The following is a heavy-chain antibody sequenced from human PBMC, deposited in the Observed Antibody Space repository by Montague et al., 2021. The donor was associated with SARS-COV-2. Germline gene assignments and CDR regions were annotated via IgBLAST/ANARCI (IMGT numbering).Heavy chain of an antibody. Sequence: SGTLSLTCTVTAGPISGRSDYWGWIRQSPGKGLESMASVVNNGYTYYSPAPKSRLTISVDTSKNQFTLKLNSVTAAETALYYCASLEYSYGWGDWGQGTLATVSS. CDR2: VVNNGYT. V-gene: IGHV4-39*01. CDR1: AGPISGRSDY. D-gene: IGHD5-18*01. CDR3: ASLEYSYGWGD. J-gene: IGHJ4*02.